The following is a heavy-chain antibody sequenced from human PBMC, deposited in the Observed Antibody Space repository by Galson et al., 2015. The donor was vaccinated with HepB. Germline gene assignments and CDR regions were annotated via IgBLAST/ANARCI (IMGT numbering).Heavy chain of an antibody. CDR1: AASISTADYY. Sequence: TLSLTCTVSAASISTADYYWSWIRQHPGKGLEWIGHINYSGSTYFNPSLKSRVSMSIDTSENQFSMKLISVTAADTAIYYCARAAYCSRTSCLFDPWGQGTLVTVSS. J-gene: IGHJ5*02. V-gene: IGHV4-31*03. D-gene: IGHD2-2*01. CDR2: INYSGST. CDR3: ARAAYCSRTSCLFDP.